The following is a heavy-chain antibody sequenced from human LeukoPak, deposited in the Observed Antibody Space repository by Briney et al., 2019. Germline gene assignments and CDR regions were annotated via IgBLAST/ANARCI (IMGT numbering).Heavy chain of an antibody. J-gene: IGHJ4*02. CDR3: ARDTTVGSGSPPDY. CDR1: GYAFTSYS. CDR2: INTKTGKP. V-gene: IGHV7-4-1*02. D-gene: IGHD3-10*01. Sequence: ASVKVSCKASGYAFTSYSMNWVRQAPGQGLEWMGWINTKTGKPAYAQGFTGRFVFSLDTSVSTAYLQISSLKAEDTAVYYCARDTTVGSGSPPDYWGQGTQITVSS.